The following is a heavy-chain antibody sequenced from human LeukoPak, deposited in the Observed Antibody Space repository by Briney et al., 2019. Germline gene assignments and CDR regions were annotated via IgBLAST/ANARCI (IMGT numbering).Heavy chain of an antibody. CDR2: INPNSGGT. CDR3: ASFFHEQQLVQGGINAFDI. Sequence: GSSVKVSCKASGGTFSNYAISWVRQAPGQGLEWMGWINPNSGGTNYAQKFQGRVTMTRDTSISTAYMELSRLRSDDTAVYYCASFFHEQQLVQGGINAFDIWGQGTMVTVSS. J-gene: IGHJ3*02. D-gene: IGHD6-13*01. V-gene: IGHV1-2*02. CDR1: GGTFSNYA.